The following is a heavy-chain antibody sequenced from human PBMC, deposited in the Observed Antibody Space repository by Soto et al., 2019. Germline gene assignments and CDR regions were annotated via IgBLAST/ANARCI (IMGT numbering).Heavy chain of an antibody. Sequence: GESLKISCHGSGYTFFSFWIVWVRQVPGKGLEWVGRIDPGDSSATYSPTFQGHVTISADRSTRSAYLQWRSLRASDTTIYFCARRYCSRADCYSDSWGQGSLVTVSS. CDR2: IDPGDSSA. J-gene: IGHJ4*02. D-gene: IGHD2-2*01. CDR1: GYTFFSFW. CDR3: ARRYCSRADCYSDS. V-gene: IGHV5-10-1*01.